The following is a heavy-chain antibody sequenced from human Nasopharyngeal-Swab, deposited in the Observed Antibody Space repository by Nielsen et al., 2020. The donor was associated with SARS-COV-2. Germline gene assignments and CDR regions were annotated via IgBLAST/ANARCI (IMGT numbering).Heavy chain of an antibody. Sequence: WILQPPGKGLEWIGEINHSGSTNYNPSLKSRVTISVDTSKNQFSLKLSSVTAADTAVYYCARIYCSGGSCYSGIDYWGQGTLVTVSS. CDR3: ARIYCSGGSCYSGIDY. D-gene: IGHD2-15*01. V-gene: IGHV4-34*01. J-gene: IGHJ4*02. CDR2: INHSGST.